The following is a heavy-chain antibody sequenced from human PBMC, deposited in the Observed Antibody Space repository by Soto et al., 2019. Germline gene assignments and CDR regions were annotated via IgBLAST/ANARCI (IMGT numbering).Heavy chain of an antibody. V-gene: IGHV3-23*01. CDR1: GFTFSRDA. CDR3: ARGGLRYCSGGSCYRYYYMDV. CDR2: ISGSGGST. Sequence: GGSLRLSCADSGFTFSRDAMSWVRQAPGKGLEWVSAISGSGGSTYYADSVKGRFTISRDNSKNTQYLQMNSLRAEDTAIYYCARGGLRYCSGGSCYRYYYMDVWGKGTTVTVSS. J-gene: IGHJ6*03. D-gene: IGHD2-15*01.